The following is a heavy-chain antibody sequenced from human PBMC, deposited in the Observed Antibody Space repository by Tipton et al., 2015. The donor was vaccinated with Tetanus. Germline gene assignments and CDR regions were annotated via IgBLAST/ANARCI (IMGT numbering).Heavy chain of an antibody. V-gene: IGHV3-15*01. J-gene: IGHJ4*02. Sequence: SLRPSCAASGFTSTRFTFANAWMSWVRQAPGKGLEWIGRIKSKVDGGGIDYAAPMKARFTLTRDDSKNTVFLQVDSLNTEDTAVYYCTTSGPGASGGDYGGQGTLVTVSS. D-gene: IGHD3-10*01. CDR2: IKSKVDGGGI. CDR1: GFTSTRFTFANAW. CDR3: TTSGPGASGGDY.